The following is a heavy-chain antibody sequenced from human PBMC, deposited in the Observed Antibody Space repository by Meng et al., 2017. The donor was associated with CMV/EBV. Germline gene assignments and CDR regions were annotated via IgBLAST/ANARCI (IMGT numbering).Heavy chain of an antibody. Sequence: GESLKISCAASGFTFSSYAMHWVRQAPGKGLEWVAVISYDGSNKYYADSVKGRFTISRDNSKNTLYLQMNSLRAEDTAVYYCAKDSDHRYFDYWGQGTLVTVSS. CDR3: AKDSDHRYFDY. CDR1: GFTFSSYA. D-gene: IGHD1-14*01. V-gene: IGHV3-30*04. J-gene: IGHJ4*02. CDR2: ISYDGSNK.